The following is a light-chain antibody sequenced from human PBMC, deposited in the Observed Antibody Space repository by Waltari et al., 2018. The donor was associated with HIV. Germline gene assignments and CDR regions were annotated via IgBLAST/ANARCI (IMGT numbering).Light chain of an antibody. Sequence: EIVLTQSPATLSLSPGERATLSCRASQSVSSYLAWYQQKPGQAPRLLIYDASNGATGIPARFSGSGSGTDFTVTISSLEPEDFAVYYCQQRTSFGQGTKLEIK. CDR3: QQRTS. CDR2: DAS. V-gene: IGKV3-11*01. CDR1: QSVSSY. J-gene: IGKJ2*03.